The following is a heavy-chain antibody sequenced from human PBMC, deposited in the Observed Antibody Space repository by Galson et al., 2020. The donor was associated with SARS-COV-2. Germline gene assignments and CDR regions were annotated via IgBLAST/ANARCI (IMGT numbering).Heavy chain of an antibody. Sequence: GGSLRLSCAASGFPFLSYSMNWVRQAPGRGLEWVSSISAGSSYIYYADSVKGRFTMSRDNAKNSLYLQMNSLSAEDTAVYYCARVWGMATTPDKYFYYGLDVWGQGTTVTVSS. CDR1: GFPFLSYS. CDR3: ARVWGMATTPDKYFYYGLDV. D-gene: IGHD1-26*01. J-gene: IGHJ6*02. CDR2: ISAGSSYI. V-gene: IGHV3-21*01.